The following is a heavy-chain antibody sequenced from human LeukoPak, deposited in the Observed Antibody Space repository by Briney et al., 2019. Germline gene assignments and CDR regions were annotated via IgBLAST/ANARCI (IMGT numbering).Heavy chain of an antibody. V-gene: IGHV3-23*01. Sequence: GGSLRLSCAASGFTFSSYAMSWVRQAPGKGLEWVSAISGSGGSTYYADSVKGRFTISSDNSKNTLYLQMNSLRAEDTAVYYCAKDQRIQLWLPLGMDVWGQGTTVTVSS. D-gene: IGHD5-18*01. CDR3: AKDQRIQLWLPLGMDV. CDR1: GFTFSSYA. J-gene: IGHJ6*02. CDR2: ISGSGGST.